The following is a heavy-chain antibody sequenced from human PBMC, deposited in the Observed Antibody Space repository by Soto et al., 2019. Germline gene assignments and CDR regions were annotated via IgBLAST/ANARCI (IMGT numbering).Heavy chain of an antibody. J-gene: IGHJ6*02. V-gene: IGHV3-74*01. CDR2: INNDGSST. CDR3: ARDPLIGNTDYGLDV. Sequence: GGSLRLSCAASGFTFSSFWMHWVRQAPGEGLVWVSRINNDGSSTAYADSVKGRFTISRDNAKSTLYLQVTSLRAEDTAVYYCARDPLIGNTDYGLDVWGQGTTVTVSS. CDR1: GFTFSSFW. D-gene: IGHD2-21*01.